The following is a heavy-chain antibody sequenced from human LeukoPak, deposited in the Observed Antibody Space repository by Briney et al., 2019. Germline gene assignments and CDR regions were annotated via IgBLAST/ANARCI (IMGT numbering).Heavy chain of an antibody. CDR1: GFTFSSYA. J-gene: IGHJ4*02. CDR3: AKSLFAAAATRLLFDY. D-gene: IGHD6-13*01. Sequence: GGSLRLSCAASGFTFSSYAMSWVRQAPGKGLEWVSTINLSGTSTSTYYADSVKGRFTVSRDNSKNTLYLQMNSLRAEDTAVYYCAKSLFAAAATRLLFDYWGQGTLVTVSS. V-gene: IGHV3-23*01. CDR2: INLSGTSTST.